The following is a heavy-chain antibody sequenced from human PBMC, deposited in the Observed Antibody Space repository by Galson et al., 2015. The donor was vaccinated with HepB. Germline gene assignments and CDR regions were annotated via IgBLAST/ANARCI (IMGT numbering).Heavy chain of an antibody. J-gene: IGHJ4*02. CDR3: ARITRPRSSGWYSGFDY. D-gene: IGHD6-19*01. Sequence: PALVKPTQTLTLTCTFSGFSLSTSGMCVSWIRQPPGKALEWLALIDWDDDKYYSTSLKTRLTISKNTSKNQVVLTMTNMDPVDTATYYCARITRPRSSGWYSGFDYWGQGTLVTVSS. CDR2: IDWDDDK. V-gene: IGHV2-70*01. CDR1: GFSLSTSGMC.